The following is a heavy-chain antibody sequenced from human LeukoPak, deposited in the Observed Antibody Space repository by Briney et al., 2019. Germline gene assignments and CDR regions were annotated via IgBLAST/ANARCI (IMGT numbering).Heavy chain of an antibody. D-gene: IGHD1-26*01. CDR2: ISSSSSYI. V-gene: IGHV3-21*04. CDR3: AKDPVGATTGDY. J-gene: IGHJ4*02. CDR1: GFTFSTYN. Sequence: GGSLRLSCSASGFTFSTYNMNWVRQAPGKGLEWVSSISSSSSYIYYADSVKGRFTISRDNSKNTLYLQMHSLRAEDTAVYYCAKDPVGATTGDYWGQGTLVTVSS.